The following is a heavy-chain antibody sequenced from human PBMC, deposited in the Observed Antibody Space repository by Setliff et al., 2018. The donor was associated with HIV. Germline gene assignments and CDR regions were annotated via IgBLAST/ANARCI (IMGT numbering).Heavy chain of an antibody. CDR3: AGDPRDCGNGVCYYLDS. CDR2: IIPIFDTT. D-gene: IGHD2-8*01. CDR1: GDTFSNYA. Sequence: ASVKVSCKASGDTFSNYAFSWVRQAPGQGLEWMGRIIPIFDTTNYAQKFQGRVTITADKSTGTAYMGLSSLRSEDTAMYYCAGDPRDCGNGVCYYLDSWGQGTLVTVSS. V-gene: IGHV1-69*06. J-gene: IGHJ4*02.